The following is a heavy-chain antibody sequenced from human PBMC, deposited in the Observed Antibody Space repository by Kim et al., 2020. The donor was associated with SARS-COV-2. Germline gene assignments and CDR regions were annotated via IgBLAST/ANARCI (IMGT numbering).Heavy chain of an antibody. CDR3: ARTVLINYDFWSGYYNDSGY. CDR2: ISSSSSYI. D-gene: IGHD3-3*01. CDR1: GFTFSSYS. V-gene: IGHV3-21*01. Sequence: GGSLRLSCAASGFTFSSYSMNWVRQAPGKGLDVGSSISSSSSYIDYADSVKGRLTISRDNAKNSLYLQMNSLRAEDTAVYYCARTVLINYDFWSGYYNDSGYWGQGTLVTVSS. J-gene: IGHJ4*02.